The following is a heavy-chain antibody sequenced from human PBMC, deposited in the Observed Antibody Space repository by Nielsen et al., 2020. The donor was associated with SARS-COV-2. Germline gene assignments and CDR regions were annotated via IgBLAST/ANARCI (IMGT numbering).Heavy chain of an antibody. CDR1: GDSVSTNSAG. CDR2: TYYRSKWYN. D-gene: IGHD3-10*01. J-gene: IGHJ4*02. Sequence: LRLSCAISGDSVSTNSAGWHWIRQSPSRGLEWLGRTYYRSKWYNDYAFSVKSRITINPDTSENQFSLQLSSVTPEDTAVYYCTRSRGYVNDYWGQGTLVTVSS. V-gene: IGHV6-1*01. CDR3: TRSRGYVNDY.